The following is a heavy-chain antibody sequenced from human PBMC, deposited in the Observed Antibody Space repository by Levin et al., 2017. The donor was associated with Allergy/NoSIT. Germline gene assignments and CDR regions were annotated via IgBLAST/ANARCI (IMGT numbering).Heavy chain of an antibody. CDR1: GFTVSSNY. Sequence: HAGGSLRLSCAASGFTVSSNYMSWVRQAPGKGLEWVSVIYSGGSTYYADSVKGRFTISRDNSKNTLYLQMNSLRAEDTAVYYCARDGIVAPHDAFDIWGQGTMVTVSS. CDR2: IYSGGST. CDR3: ARDGIVAPHDAFDI. D-gene: IGHD1-14*01. J-gene: IGHJ3*02. V-gene: IGHV3-66*01.